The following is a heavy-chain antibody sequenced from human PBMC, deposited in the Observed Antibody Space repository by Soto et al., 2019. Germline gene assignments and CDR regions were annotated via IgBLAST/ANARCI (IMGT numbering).Heavy chain of an antibody. Sequence: QVQLQESGPGLVKPSQTLSLTCTVSGGSISSGGYYWTWIRQHPGKGLEWIGYIYYTGSTYSNPSPKSRITTSVDTSKNQFSLNLSSVTAADTAVYYCARAHLAYCSGGSCPGAFDIWGQGTTVTVSS. CDR2: IYYTGST. D-gene: IGHD2-15*01. V-gene: IGHV4-31*03. CDR3: ARAHLAYCSGGSCPGAFDI. CDR1: GGSISSGGYY. J-gene: IGHJ3*02.